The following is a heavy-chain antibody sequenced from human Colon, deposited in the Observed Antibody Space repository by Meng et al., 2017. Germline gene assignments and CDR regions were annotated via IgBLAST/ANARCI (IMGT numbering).Heavy chain of an antibody. D-gene: IGHD4-17*01. J-gene: IGHJ5*02. CDR2: IYYTGNT. Sequence: HVLHQWSRQLLVRPSETPSLTCTVSGASVSSDSHYWSWIRQSPGKGLEWIGYIYYTGNTNYNPSLASRVSMSLDTSKNHFSLHLTCVTAADTAIYYCARVNGDFDEAWFDPWGQGTLVTVSS. CDR1: GASVSSDSHY. CDR3: ARVNGDFDEAWFDP. V-gene: IGHV4-61*03.